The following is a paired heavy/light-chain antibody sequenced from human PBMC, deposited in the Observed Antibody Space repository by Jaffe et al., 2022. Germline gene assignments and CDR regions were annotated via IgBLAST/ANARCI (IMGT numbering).Heavy chain of an antibody. CDR3: AKLLGSYDNFDY. CDR2: IRYDASNK. V-gene: IGHV3-30*02. Sequence: QVQLVESGGGVVQPGGSLRLSCAASGFTFNNYGMHWVRQAPGKGLEWVAFIRYDASNKYYADSVKGRFTISGDNSKNTLSLQMNSLRAEDTAVYYCAKLLGSYDNFDYWGQGTLVTVSS. CDR1: GFTFNNYG. J-gene: IGHJ4*01. D-gene: IGHD3-10*01.
Light chain of an antibody. J-gene: IGKJ1*01. CDR2: KAS. Sequence: DIQMTQSPSTLSASVGDRVTITCRASQSISSWLAWYQQKPGKAPKVLIYKASSLESGVPSRFSGSGFGTEFTLTISSLQPDDFATYYCQQYNSYSRTFGQGTKVEIK. V-gene: IGKV1-5*03. CDR3: QQYNSYSRT. CDR1: QSISSW.